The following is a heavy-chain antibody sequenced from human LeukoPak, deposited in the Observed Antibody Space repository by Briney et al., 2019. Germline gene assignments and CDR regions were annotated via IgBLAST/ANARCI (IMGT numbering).Heavy chain of an antibody. D-gene: IGHD2-2*01. V-gene: IGHV3-23*01. CDR3: AKDRLRYCSSTSCLGAFDI. J-gene: IGHJ3*02. CDR2: ISGSGGST. Sequence: PSGGSLRLSCAASGFTFSSYAMSWVRQAPGKGLEWVSAISGSGGSTYYADSVKGRFTISRDNSKNTLYLQMNSLRAEDTAVYYCAKDRLRYCSSTSCLGAFDIWGQGTMVTVSS. CDR1: GFTFSSYA.